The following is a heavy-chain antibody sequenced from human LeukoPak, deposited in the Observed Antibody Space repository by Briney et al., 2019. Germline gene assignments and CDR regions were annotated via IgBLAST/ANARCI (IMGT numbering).Heavy chain of an antibody. CDR1: GFTFSDYY. D-gene: IGHD1-26*01. CDR3: ARRWELQVHGEFDY. J-gene: IGHJ4*02. V-gene: IGHV3-11*04. Sequence: GGSLRLSCAASGFTFSDYYMSWIRQAPGKGLEWVSYISSSGSTIYYADSVKGRFTISRGNAKNSLYLQMNSLRAEDTAVYYCARRWELQVHGEFDYWGQGTLVTVSS. CDR2: ISSSGSTI.